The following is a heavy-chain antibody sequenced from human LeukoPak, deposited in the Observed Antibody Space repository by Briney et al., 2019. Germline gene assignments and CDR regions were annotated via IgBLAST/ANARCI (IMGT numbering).Heavy chain of an antibody. D-gene: IGHD3-10*01. CDR1: GFTFSSYG. CDR3: ARDTLGYSASGAQDFDY. J-gene: IGHJ4*02. CDR2: ISYDGSNK. V-gene: IGHV3-30*03. Sequence: PGGSLRLSCAASGFTFSSYGMHWVRQAPGKGLEWVAVISYDGSNKYYADSVKGRFTISRDNSKNTLYLQMNSLRAEDTAVYYCARDTLGYSASGAQDFDYWGQGTLVTVSS.